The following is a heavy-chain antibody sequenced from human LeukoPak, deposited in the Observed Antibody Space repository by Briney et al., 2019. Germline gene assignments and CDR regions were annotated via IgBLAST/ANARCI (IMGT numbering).Heavy chain of an antibody. CDR2: ISGSGGST. V-gene: IGHV3-23*01. D-gene: IGHD4-17*01. CDR3: AKDYSITVTTPGWAFDI. Sequence: PGGSLRLSCAASGFTFSSYAMSWVRRAPGKGLEWVSAISGSGGSTYYADSVKGRFTISRDNSKNTLYLQMNSLRAEDTAVYYCAKDYSITVTTPGWAFDIWGQGTMVTVSS. CDR1: GFTFSSYA. J-gene: IGHJ3*02.